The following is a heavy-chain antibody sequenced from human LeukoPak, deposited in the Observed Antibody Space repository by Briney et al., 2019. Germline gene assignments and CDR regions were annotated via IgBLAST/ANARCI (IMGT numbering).Heavy chain of an antibody. Sequence: ASVKVSCKASGYTFTSYYMHWVRQAPGQGLEWMGIINPSGGSTSYAQKFQGRVTMTRDTSTSTVYMEQSSLRSEDTAVYYCARGAVGGNSAYYYYMDVWGKGTTVTVSS. CDR3: ARGAVGGNSAYYYYMDV. J-gene: IGHJ6*03. V-gene: IGHV1-46*03. CDR2: INPSGGST. D-gene: IGHD4-23*01. CDR1: GYTFTSYY.